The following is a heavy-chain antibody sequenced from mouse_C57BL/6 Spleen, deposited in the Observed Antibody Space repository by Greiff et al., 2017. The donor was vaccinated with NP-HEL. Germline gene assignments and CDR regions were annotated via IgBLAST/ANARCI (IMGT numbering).Heavy chain of an antibody. CDR2: IDPNSGGT. J-gene: IGHJ1*03. D-gene: IGHD1-1*01. CDR1: GYTFTSYW. V-gene: IGHV1-72*01. CDR3: ARGVTTVVARGYFDV. Sequence: QVQLQQPGAELVKPGASVKLSCKASGYTFTSYWMHWVKQRPGRGLEWIGRIDPNSGGTKYNEKFKSKATLTVDKPSSTSYMQLSSLTSEDSAVYYCARGVTTVVARGYFDVWGTGTTVTVSS.